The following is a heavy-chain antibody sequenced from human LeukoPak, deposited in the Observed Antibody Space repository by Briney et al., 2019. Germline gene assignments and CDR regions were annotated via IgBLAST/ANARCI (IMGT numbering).Heavy chain of an antibody. CDR3: ARGGYDILTGYKN. D-gene: IGHD3-9*01. CDR2: ISSNGGST. J-gene: IGHJ4*02. V-gene: IGHV3-64*01. CDR1: GFTFSSYA. Sequence: GGSLRLSCAASGFTFSSYAMHWVRQAPGKGLEYVSAISSNGGSTYYANSVKGRFTISRDNSKNTLYLQMGSLRAEDMAVCYCARGGYDILTGYKNWGQGTLVTVSS.